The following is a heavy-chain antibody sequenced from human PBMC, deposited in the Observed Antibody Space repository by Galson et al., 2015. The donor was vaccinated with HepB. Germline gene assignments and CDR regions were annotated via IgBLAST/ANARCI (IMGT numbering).Heavy chain of an antibody. CDR2: ISYDGSNK. CDR3: ANDYGDYETGY. D-gene: IGHD4-17*01. J-gene: IGHJ4*02. V-gene: IGHV3-30*18. CDR1: GFTFSSYG. Sequence: SLRLSCAASGFTFSSYGMLWVRQAPGKGLEWVAVISYDGSNKYYADSVKGRFTISRDNSKSTLYLQMNSLRAEDTAVYYCANDYGDYETGYWGQGTLVTVSS.